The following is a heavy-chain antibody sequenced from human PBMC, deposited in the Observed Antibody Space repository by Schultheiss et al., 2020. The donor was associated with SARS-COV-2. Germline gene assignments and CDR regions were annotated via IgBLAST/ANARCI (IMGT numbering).Heavy chain of an antibody. CDR3: ARETYWGSDF. V-gene: IGHV3-48*03. D-gene: IGHD7-27*01. J-gene: IGHJ4*02. CDR2: ISSSGSTI. Sequence: EGSLRLSCAASGFTFSSYEMNWVRQAPGKGLEWVSYISSSGSTIYYADSVKGRFTISRDNAKNSVYLQMNSLRAEDTAVYYCARETYWGSDFWGQGTQVTVSS. CDR1: GFTFSSYE.